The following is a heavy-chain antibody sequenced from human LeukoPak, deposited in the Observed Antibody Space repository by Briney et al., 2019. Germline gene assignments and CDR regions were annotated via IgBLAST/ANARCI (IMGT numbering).Heavy chain of an antibody. V-gene: IGHV4-39*07. CDR1: GGSISSSSYY. Sequence: SESLSLTCTVSGGSISSSSYYWGWIRQPPGRGLEWIGSIYYSGSTYYNPSLKSRVTISVDTSKNQFSLKLSSVTAADTAVYYCARLNYGYYYYMDVWGKGTTVTVSS. J-gene: IGHJ6*03. D-gene: IGHD1-7*01. CDR3: ARLNYGYYYYMDV. CDR2: IYYSGST.